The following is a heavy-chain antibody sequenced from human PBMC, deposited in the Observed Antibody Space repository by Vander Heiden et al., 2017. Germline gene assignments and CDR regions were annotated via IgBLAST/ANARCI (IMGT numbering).Heavy chain of an antibody. D-gene: IGHD3-3*01. CDR2: IGTSGTPI. Sequence: EVQLVESGGGMVQPGGSLSLSCAASGFALSVYSMDWVRQTPGKGLEWLSHIGTSGTPIYYADSVRGRFTISRDNAQNSLFLQMDSLRNDDTAVYYCARGFWHNTFDLWGQGTVVTVSS. V-gene: IGHV3-48*02. CDR3: ARGFWHNTFDL. CDR1: GFALSVYS. J-gene: IGHJ3*01.